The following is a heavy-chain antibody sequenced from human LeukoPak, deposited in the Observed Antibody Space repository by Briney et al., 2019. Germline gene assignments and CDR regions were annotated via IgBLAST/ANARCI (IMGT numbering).Heavy chain of an antibody. CDR3: ARDQARYDYIWGSYRLDAFDI. Sequence: GGSLRLPCAASGFTFNSYSMNWVRQAPGKGLEWVSYISSSSSTIYYADSVKGRFTISRDNAKNSLYRQMNSLRDEDTAVYYCARDQARYDYIWGSYRLDAFDIWGQGTMVTVSS. CDR1: GFTFNSYS. V-gene: IGHV3-48*02. D-gene: IGHD3-16*02. J-gene: IGHJ3*02. CDR2: ISSSSSTI.